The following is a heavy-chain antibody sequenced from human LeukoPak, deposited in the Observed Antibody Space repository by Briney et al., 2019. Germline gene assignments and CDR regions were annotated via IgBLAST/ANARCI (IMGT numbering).Heavy chain of an antibody. Sequence: ASVKVSCEAYGYTFSDYYMHWVRQAPGQGLEWMGWINPKSGGANLAEKFQGRVTMTRDTSIRTVYMELSRVTYDDTAVYYCARGVGTSWFDPWGQGTLVTVSS. J-gene: IGHJ5*02. D-gene: IGHD2-2*01. CDR1: GYTFSDYY. V-gene: IGHV1-2*02. CDR2: INPKSGGA. CDR3: ARGVGTSWFDP.